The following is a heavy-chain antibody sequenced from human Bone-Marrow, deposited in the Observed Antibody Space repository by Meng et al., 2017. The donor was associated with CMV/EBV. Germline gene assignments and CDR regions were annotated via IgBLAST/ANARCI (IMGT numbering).Heavy chain of an antibody. D-gene: IGHD3-10*01. CDR2: NNSDGSST. Sequence: GESLKISCAASGFTFSSYWMHWVHQAPGKGLVWVSRNNSDGSSTSYADSVKGRFTISRDNAKNTLYLQMNSLRAEDAAVYYCARRGGRFDYWGQGTLVTVSS. V-gene: IGHV3-74*01. CDR1: GFTFSSYW. CDR3: ARRGGRFDY. J-gene: IGHJ4*02.